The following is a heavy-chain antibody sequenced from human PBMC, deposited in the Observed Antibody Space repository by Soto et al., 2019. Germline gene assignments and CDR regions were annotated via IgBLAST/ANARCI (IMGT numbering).Heavy chain of an antibody. V-gene: IGHV3-9*01. CDR1: GFTFDDYA. CDR3: AKDGYGDWGGFDY. CDR2: ISWNSGSI. Sequence: EVQLVESGGGLVQPGRSLRLSCAASGFTFDDYAMHWVRQAPGKGLEWVSGISWNSGSIGYADSVKGRFTISRDNAKNSLYLQMNSLRAEDTALYYCAKDGYGDWGGFDYWGQGTLVTVSS. J-gene: IGHJ4*02. D-gene: IGHD4-17*01.